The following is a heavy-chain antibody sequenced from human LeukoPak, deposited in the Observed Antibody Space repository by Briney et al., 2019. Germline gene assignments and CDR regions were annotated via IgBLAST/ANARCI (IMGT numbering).Heavy chain of an antibody. V-gene: IGHV1-8*01. CDR3: ASHYCSSTSCYIGY. Sequence: ASVKVSYKASGYTFTSYDINWVRQATGQGLEWMGWMNPNSGNTGYAQKFQGRVTMTRNTSISTAYMELSSLRSEDTAVYYCASHYCSSTSCYIGYWGQGTLVTVSS. D-gene: IGHD2-2*02. CDR2: MNPNSGNT. J-gene: IGHJ4*02. CDR1: GYTFTSYD.